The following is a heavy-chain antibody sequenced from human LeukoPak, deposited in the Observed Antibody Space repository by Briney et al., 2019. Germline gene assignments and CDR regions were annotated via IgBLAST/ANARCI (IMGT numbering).Heavy chain of an antibody. Sequence: GGSLSLSCAASGFTFSSYAMSWVRQAPGKGVEWVSAISGSGGSTYYADSVKGRFTISRDNSKNTLYLQMNSLRAEDTAVYYCAKDVRLRSHDYWGQGTLVTVSS. J-gene: IGHJ4*02. CDR3: AKDVRLRSHDY. CDR2: ISGSGGST. V-gene: IGHV3-23*01. D-gene: IGHD5-12*01. CDR1: GFTFSSYA.